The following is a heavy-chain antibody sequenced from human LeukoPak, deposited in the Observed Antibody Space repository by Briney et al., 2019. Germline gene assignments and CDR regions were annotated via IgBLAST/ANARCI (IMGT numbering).Heavy chain of an antibody. D-gene: IGHD1-26*01. CDR3: AGEWREWGATKLFAY. V-gene: IGHV1-18*01. CDR1: GYTFSNYV. CDR2: ISGCNGKT. Sequence: ASVKVSCKASGYTFSNYVSSWVPQAPGQGLEWMGWISGCNGKTNYAERFQDRVTMTTDTSTSTFYMELRSLRSDDTAVYFCAGEWREWGATKLFAYWGQGTLVTVSS. J-gene: IGHJ4*02.